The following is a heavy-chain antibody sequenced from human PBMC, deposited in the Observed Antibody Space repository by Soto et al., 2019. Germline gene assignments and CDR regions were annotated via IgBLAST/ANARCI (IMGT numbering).Heavy chain of an antibody. CDR3: ARDLYYYGLDV. J-gene: IGHJ6*02. CDR1: GGSISSNY. Sequence: QVQLQESGPGLVKSSETLSLTCTVSGGSISSNYWSWIRQPPGKGLEWIGYIYYSGSTNYNPSLKSRVTISVDTSKNQFSLKLSSVTAADTAVYYCARDLYYYGLDVWGQGTTVTVSS. CDR2: IYYSGST. V-gene: IGHV4-59*01.